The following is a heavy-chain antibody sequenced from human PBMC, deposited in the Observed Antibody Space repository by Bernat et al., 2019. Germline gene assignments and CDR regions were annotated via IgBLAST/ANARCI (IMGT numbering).Heavy chain of an antibody. D-gene: IGHD3-10*01. CDR2: INAGNGNT. Sequence: QVQLVQSGAEVKKPGASVKVSCKASGYTFTSYAIHWVRQAPGQRLEWMGWINAGNGNTQYSQKFQGRVTITRDTSASTAYMELSSLRSEDTAVYYCARGSYAFDIWGQGTMVTVSS. V-gene: IGHV1-3*01. CDR3: ARGSYAFDI. CDR1: GYTFTSYA. J-gene: IGHJ3*02.